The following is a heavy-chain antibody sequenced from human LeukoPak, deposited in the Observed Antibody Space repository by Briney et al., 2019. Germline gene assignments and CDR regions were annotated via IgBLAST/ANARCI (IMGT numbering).Heavy chain of an antibody. V-gene: IGHV3-48*01. J-gene: IGHJ4*02. CDR2: ISSSSSTI. CDR3: ARELDYYDSTGYYYYFDY. CDR1: GFTFGSYS. Sequence: GGSLRLSCAASGFTFGSYSMNWVRQAPGKGLEWVSYISSSSSTIYYADSMKGRFTISRDNAKNSLYLQMNSLRAEDTAVYYCARELDYYDSTGYYYYFDYWGQGTLVTVSS. D-gene: IGHD3-22*01.